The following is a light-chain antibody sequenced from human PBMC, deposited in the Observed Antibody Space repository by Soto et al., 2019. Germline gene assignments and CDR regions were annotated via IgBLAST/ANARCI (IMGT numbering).Light chain of an antibody. Sequence: ELVLTQSPDTLSLSPGERATLSCRASQTVPGNYLAWFQQKPGQAPRLLIYGASSRAPAIPDRFSGSGSGADFTLTISRLESEDFAIYYCHQYTSPPWTVDQGTRVE. CDR1: QTVPGNY. CDR3: HQYTSPPWT. J-gene: IGKJ1*01. CDR2: GAS. V-gene: IGKV3-20*01.